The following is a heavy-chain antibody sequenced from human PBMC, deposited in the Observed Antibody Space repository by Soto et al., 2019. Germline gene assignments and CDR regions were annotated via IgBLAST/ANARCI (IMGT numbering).Heavy chain of an antibody. D-gene: IGHD4-17*01. J-gene: IGHJ4*02. CDR2: IYSGGST. Sequence: GGSLRLSCAASGFTVSSNYMSWVRQAPGKGLEWVSVIYSGGSTYYADSVKGRFTISRDNSKNTLYLRMNSLRAEDTAVYYCARGSDDYSYYFDYWGQGTLVTVSS. CDR1: GFTVSSNY. CDR3: ARGSDDYSYYFDY. V-gene: IGHV3-53*01.